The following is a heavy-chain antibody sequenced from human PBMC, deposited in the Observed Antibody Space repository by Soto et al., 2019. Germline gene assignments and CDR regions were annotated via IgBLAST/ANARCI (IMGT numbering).Heavy chain of an antibody. D-gene: IGHD5-18*01. CDR1: GGSISSSSYY. J-gene: IGHJ6*02. CDR2: IYYSGST. Sequence: SETLSLTCTVSGGSISSSSYYWGWIRQPPGKGLEWIGSIYYSGSTYYNPSLKSRVTISVDTSKNQFSLKLSSVTAADTAVYYCARHIRIKLWLQPYRMDVWGQGTTVPVYS. CDR3: ARHIRIKLWLQPYRMDV. V-gene: IGHV4-39*01.